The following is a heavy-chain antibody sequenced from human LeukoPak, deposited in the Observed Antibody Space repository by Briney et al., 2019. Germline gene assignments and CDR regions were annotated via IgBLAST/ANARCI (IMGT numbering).Heavy chain of an antibody. CDR3: ARDIRYCSGGSCYPAFDY. D-gene: IGHD2-15*01. Sequence: SGGSLRLSCAASGFTFSSYEMNWVRQAPGKGLEWVSYISSSGSTIYYADSVKGRFTISRDNAKNSPYLQMNSLRAEDTAVYYCARDIRYCSGGSCYPAFDYWGQGTLVTVSS. CDR2: ISSSGSTI. CDR1: GFTFSSYE. J-gene: IGHJ4*02. V-gene: IGHV3-48*03.